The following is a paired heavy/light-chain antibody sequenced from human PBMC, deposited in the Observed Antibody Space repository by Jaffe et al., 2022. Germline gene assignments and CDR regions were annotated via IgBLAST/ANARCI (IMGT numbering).Light chain of an antibody. CDR3: GTWDSSLSAGAV. V-gene: IGLV1-51*02. J-gene: IGLJ3*02. Sequence: QSVLTQPPSVSAAPGQKVTISCSGSSSNIGNNYVSWYQQLPGTAPKLLIYENNKRPSGIPDRFSGSKSGTSATLGITGLQTGDEADYYCGTWDSSLSAGAVFGGGTKLTVL. CDR1: SSNIGNNY. CDR2: ENN.
Heavy chain of an antibody. CDR1: GGSISSSSYY. Sequence: QLQLQESGPGLVKPSETLSLTCTVSGGSISSSSYYWGWIRQPPGKGLEWIGSIYYSGSTYYNPSLKSRVTISVDTSKNQFSLKLSSVTAADTAVYYCARVSTYYDFWSGYYSKDAFDIWGQGTMVTVSS. V-gene: IGHV4-39*01. CDR3: ARVSTYYDFWSGYYSKDAFDI. D-gene: IGHD3-3*01. J-gene: IGHJ3*02. CDR2: IYYSGST.